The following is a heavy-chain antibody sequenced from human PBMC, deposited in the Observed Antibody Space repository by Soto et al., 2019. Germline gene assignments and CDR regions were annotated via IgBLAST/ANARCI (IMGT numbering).Heavy chain of an antibody. J-gene: IGHJ6*02. CDR3: ATGWAAAGTLDV. D-gene: IGHD6-13*01. CDR2: ISGIGTGGST. Sequence: GGSLRLSCAASGFTFTTYAMSWVRQAPGKGLEWVSTISGIGTGGSTYYADSVKGRFTISRDKSKSTLYLQMNSLRAEDTALYYCATGWAAAGTLDVWGQGTTVTSP. V-gene: IGHV3-23*01. CDR1: GFTFTTYA.